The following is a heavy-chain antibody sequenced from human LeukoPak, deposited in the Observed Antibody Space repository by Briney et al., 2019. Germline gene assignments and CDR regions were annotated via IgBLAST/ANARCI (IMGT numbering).Heavy chain of an antibody. Sequence: GGSLRLSCAASGFTFSSYWMHWVRQAPGKGLEWVSYISSSSSTIYYADSVKGRFTISRDNAKNSLYLQMNSLRAEDTAVYYCARLHDSSGYWRGFDYWGQGTLVTVSS. CDR3: ARLHDSSGYWRGFDY. J-gene: IGHJ4*02. D-gene: IGHD3-22*01. CDR1: GFTFSSYW. CDR2: ISSSSSTI. V-gene: IGHV3-48*01.